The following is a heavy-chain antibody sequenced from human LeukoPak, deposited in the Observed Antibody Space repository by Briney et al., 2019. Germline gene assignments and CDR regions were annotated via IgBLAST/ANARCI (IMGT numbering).Heavy chain of an antibody. J-gene: IGHJ5*02. CDR2: IDPGDSDT. Sequence: GAPLQISGQGSGSIFTNYWIGWVRRLPGKGLEWMGIIDPGDSDTRYSPSFQGQNTNSADKPTSTAYLQWNSLKASDTAMYYCARRGPAADWFDPWGQGTLVTVSS. D-gene: IGHD6-13*01. CDR3: ARRGPAADWFDP. CDR1: GSIFTNYW. V-gene: IGHV5-51*01.